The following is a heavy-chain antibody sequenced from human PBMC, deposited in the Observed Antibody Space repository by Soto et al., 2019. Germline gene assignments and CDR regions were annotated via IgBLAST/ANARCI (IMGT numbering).Heavy chain of an antibody. J-gene: IGHJ4*02. CDR1: GFTFSSYG. CDR3: ARDQGSGTPTFDY. V-gene: IGHV3-33*01. CDR2: IWYDGSNK. Sequence: PGGSLRLSCAASGFTFSSYGMHWVRQAPGKGLEWVAVIWYDGSNKYYADSVKGRFTISRDNSKNTLYLQMNSLRAEDTAVYYCARDQGSGTPTFDYWGQGTLVTVSS. D-gene: IGHD1-1*01.